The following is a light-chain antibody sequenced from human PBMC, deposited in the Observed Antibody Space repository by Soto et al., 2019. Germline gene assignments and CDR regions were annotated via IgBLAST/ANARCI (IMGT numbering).Light chain of an antibody. Sequence: QSVLTQPASVSGSPEQSITISCAGTSSDVGTYNYVSWYQQHPGKAPKLVIYEVSNRPSGVSNRFSGSKSGNTASLTISGLQAEDEADYYCSSYTSSTDYVFGTGTKVTVL. CDR2: EVS. V-gene: IGLV2-14*01. CDR3: SSYTSSTDYV. J-gene: IGLJ1*01. CDR1: SSDVGTYNY.